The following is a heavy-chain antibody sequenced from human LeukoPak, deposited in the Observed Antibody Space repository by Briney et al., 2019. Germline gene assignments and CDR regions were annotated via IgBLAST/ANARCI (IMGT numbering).Heavy chain of an antibody. J-gene: IGHJ5*01. CDR2: ISLDGSKK. V-gene: IGHV3-33*05. Sequence: GGSLRLSCAASGLTFSSHGFHWVRQAPGKGLEWVTFISLDGSKKSYADSVKGRFTFSRDDSKNALYLEMNSLRAEDTAVYYCARDRAVSWFDSWGLGTLVTVSS. CDR3: ARDRAVSWFDS. D-gene: IGHD3-10*01. CDR1: GLTFSSHG.